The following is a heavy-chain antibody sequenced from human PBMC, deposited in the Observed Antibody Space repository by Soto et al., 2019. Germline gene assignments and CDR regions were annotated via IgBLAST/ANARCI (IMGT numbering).Heavy chain of an antibody. D-gene: IGHD3-10*01. CDR1: GFSFKNAW. Sequence: EVELVESGGGLVKPGGSLTLSCVASGFSFKNAWMNWVRQAPGKGLEWVGRIKNKNDGGTTDYAAFVKGRFTISRDASENTLYLQMNGLKTEDTGVYFCTGLWFGEIYNYWGQGSLVTVSS. CDR2: IKNKNDGGTT. CDR3: TGLWFGEIYNY. V-gene: IGHV3-15*07. J-gene: IGHJ4*01.